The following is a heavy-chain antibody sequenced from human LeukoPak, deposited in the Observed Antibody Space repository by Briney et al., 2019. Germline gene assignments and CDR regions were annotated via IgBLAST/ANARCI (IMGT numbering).Heavy chain of an antibody. CDR1: GFTFDDCA. Sequence: GGSLRLSCAASGFTFDDCAMHWVRQAPGKGLEWVSGISWNSGSIGYADSVKGRFTISRDNAKNSLYLQMNSLRAEDTALYYCAKDKGSGWYGGFHDYWGQGTLVTVSS. D-gene: IGHD6-19*01. CDR2: ISWNSGSI. J-gene: IGHJ4*02. CDR3: AKDKGSGWYGGFHDY. V-gene: IGHV3-9*01.